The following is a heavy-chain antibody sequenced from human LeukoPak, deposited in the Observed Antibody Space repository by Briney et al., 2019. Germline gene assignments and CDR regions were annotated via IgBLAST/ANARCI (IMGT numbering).Heavy chain of an antibody. J-gene: IGHJ3*02. CDR3: ARPLWFEKHAFDI. CDR2: IYYSGST. V-gene: IGHV4-59*12. CDR1: GGSISSYY. D-gene: IGHD3-10*01. Sequence: PSETLSLTCTVSGGSISSYYWSWIRQPPGKGLEWIGYIYYSGSTSYNPSLKSRVTISVDTSKKQFSLKLSSVTAADTAVYYCARPLWFEKHAFDIWGQGTMVTVSS.